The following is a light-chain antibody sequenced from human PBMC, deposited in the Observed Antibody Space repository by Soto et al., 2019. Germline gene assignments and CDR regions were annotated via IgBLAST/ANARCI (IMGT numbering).Light chain of an antibody. CDR1: QSISTN. V-gene: IGKV1-5*03. CDR2: KAS. J-gene: IGKJ2*01. CDR3: QQYNSYSPYT. Sequence: DIQMTQSPSTLSASVGDRATITCRASQSISTNLAWYQQKPGNAPTLLLYKASTLRSGVPSRFSGSGSGTGFALTISSLQPDDFATYYYQQYNSYSPYTFGQGTNLEIK.